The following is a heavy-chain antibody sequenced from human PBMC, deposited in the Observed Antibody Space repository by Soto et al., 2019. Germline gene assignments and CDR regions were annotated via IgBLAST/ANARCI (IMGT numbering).Heavy chain of an antibody. CDR2: VYFSGTS. Sequence: QVQLQESGPGLVKPSETLSLTCTVSGGSIRDSNSDWGWIRQSPGKGLEWIGCVYFSGTSYYKPSLQSQVTISVDKSKTQFSLNRRSVTATDTAVYYCVRHSGRCCLAGAGVDSGGQGTRVTVS. CDR1: GGSIRDSNSD. D-gene: IGHD6-19*01. J-gene: IGHJ5*01. V-gene: IGHV4-39*01. CDR3: VRHSGRCCLAGAGVDS.